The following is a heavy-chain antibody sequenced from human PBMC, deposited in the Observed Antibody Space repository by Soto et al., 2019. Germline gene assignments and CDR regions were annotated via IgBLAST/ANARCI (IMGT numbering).Heavy chain of an antibody. D-gene: IGHD3-22*01. CDR1: GGTFSSYA. V-gene: IGHV1-69*01. CDR2: IIPIFGTA. J-gene: IGHJ4*02. Sequence: QVQLVQSGAEVKKPGSSVKVSCKASGGTFSSYAISWVRQAPGQGLEWMGGIIPIFGTATYAQKLQGRVTITADESTNTAYMDLGSLRSEDTAVYYCTRDRGRRYNDGRGYYYSAYWGQGTLVTVSS. CDR3: TRDRGRRYNDGRGYYYSAY.